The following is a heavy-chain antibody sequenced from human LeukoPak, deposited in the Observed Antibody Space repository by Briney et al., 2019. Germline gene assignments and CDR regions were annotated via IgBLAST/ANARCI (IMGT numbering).Heavy chain of an antibody. CDR2: IYHSGST. Sequence: PSETLSLTCTVSGYSISSGYYWGWIRQPPGKGLEWIGSIYHSGSTYYNPSLKSRVTISVDTSKNQFSLKLSSVTAADTAVYYCARETSQKGAHYMDVWGKGTTVTISS. J-gene: IGHJ6*03. CDR3: ARETSQKGAHYMDV. D-gene: IGHD3-16*01. CDR1: GYSISSGYY. V-gene: IGHV4-38-2*02.